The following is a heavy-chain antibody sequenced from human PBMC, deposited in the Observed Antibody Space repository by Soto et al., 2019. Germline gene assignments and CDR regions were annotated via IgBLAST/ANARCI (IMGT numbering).Heavy chain of an antibody. D-gene: IGHD1-26*01. J-gene: IGHJ5*02. Sequence: GGSVRLSCVASGFTFSNAWMTWVRQSPGKGLEWVGRIKSRADGGTKDYGAPVRGRFTISRDDSENMLYLQMNSLKTEDTAVYYCTVVKRWHKYSTSRYSSDPWGPGPLDTGSS. V-gene: IGHV3-15*01. CDR1: GFTFSNAW. CDR2: IKSRADGGTK. CDR3: TVVKRWHKYSTSRYSSDP.